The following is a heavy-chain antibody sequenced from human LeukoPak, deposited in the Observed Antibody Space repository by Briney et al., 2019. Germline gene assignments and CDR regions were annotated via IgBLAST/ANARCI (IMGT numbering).Heavy chain of an antibody. D-gene: IGHD3-22*01. CDR1: GYTFTTTYG. J-gene: IGHJ4*02. Sequence: ASVKVSCKTSGYTFTTTYGISWVRQAPGQGLEWMGWISGDNSNTNSAQRFQGRVTMTTDTSTTTAYMELRSLRYDDTAVYYCARYFYDDSGFPNYSFDYWGQGTLVTVSS. V-gene: IGHV1-18*01. CDR2: ISGDNSNT. CDR3: ARYFYDDSGFPNYSFDY.